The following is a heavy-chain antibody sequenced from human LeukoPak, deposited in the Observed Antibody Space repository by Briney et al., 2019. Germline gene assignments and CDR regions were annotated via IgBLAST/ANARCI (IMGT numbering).Heavy chain of an antibody. V-gene: IGHV3-30*01. CDR1: GFTFSSYA. CDR2: ISYDGSNK. CDR3: ASDSVRGPHYYYYMDV. Sequence: PGWSLRLSFAASGFTFSSYAMHWVRQAPGKGLEWVAVISYDGSNKYYADSVKGRFTISRDNYKNTLYLQMNSLRAEDTAVYYCASDSVRGPHYYYYMDVWGKGTTVTVSS. D-gene: IGHD1-1*01. J-gene: IGHJ6*03.